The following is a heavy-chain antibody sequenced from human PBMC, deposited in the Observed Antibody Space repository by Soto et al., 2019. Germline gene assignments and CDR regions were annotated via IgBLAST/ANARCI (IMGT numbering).Heavy chain of an antibody. V-gene: IGHV4-34*01. CDR1: GGSFSGYY. D-gene: IGHD3-10*01. CDR2: INHSGST. J-gene: IGHJ4*02. CDR3: ARSKRLLWFGELPRPDY. Sequence: SETLSLTCAVYGGSFSGYYWSWIRQPPGKGLEWIGEINHSGSTNYNPSLKSRVTISVDTSKNQFSLKLSSVTAADTAVYYCARSKRLLWFGELPRPDYWGQGTLVTVSS.